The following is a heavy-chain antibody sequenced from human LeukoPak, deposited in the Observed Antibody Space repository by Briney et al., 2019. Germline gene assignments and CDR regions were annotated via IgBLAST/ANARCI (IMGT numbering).Heavy chain of an antibody. J-gene: IGHJ4*02. V-gene: IGHV3-9*03. CDR2: ISWNSGSI. CDR1: GFTFDDFA. Sequence: GGSLRLSCAASGFTFDDFAMHWVRQAPGKGLEWVSGISWNSGSIGYADSVKGRFTISRDNAKNSLYLQMNSLRAEDMALYYCAKQGRYCSSTSCPYFDYWGQGTLVTVSS. CDR3: AKQGRYCSSTSCPYFDY. D-gene: IGHD2-2*01.